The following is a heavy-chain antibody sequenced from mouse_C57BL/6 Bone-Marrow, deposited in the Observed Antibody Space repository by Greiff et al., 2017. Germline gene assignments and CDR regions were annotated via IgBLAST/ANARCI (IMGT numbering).Heavy chain of an antibody. CDR1: GYTFTSYW. J-gene: IGHJ4*01. CDR3: ATYYSNCYYYAMDY. Sequence: QVQLQQPGAELVKPGASVKLSCKASGYTFTSYWMHWVKQRPGRGLEWIGRIDPNSGGTKYNEKFKSKATLTVDKPSSTAYMQLSSLTSEDSAVYYCATYYSNCYYYAMDYWGQGTSVTVSS. D-gene: IGHD2-5*01. V-gene: IGHV1-72*01. CDR2: IDPNSGGT.